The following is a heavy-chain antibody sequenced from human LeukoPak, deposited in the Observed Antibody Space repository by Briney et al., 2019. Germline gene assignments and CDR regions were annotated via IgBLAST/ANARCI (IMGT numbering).Heavy chain of an antibody. D-gene: IGHD2-15*01. Sequence: VKVSCKASGYTFTSYGISWVRQAPGQGLEWMGGIIPILGTPTYTQEFQGRVTITRDTPASTAYMELSSLRSEDMAVYYCAREGYYFDYWGQGTLVTVSS. CDR1: GYTFTSYG. CDR3: AREGYYFDY. CDR2: IIPILGTP. V-gene: IGHV1-69*10. J-gene: IGHJ4*02.